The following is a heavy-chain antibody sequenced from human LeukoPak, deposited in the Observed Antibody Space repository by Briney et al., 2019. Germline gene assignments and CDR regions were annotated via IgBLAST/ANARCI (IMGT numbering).Heavy chain of an antibody. V-gene: IGHV3-23*01. CDR3: AKNFDWTDAFDT. J-gene: IGHJ3*02. D-gene: IGHD3-9*01. CDR1: GFSFSSYG. CDR2: ISGSGGNT. Sequence: GGSLRLSCAASGFSFSSYGMHWVRQAQGKGLEWVSAISGSGGNTYYADSVKGRFTISRDNSKNTLYLQMNSLRAEDTAVYYCAKNFDWTDAFDTWGQGTMVTVSS.